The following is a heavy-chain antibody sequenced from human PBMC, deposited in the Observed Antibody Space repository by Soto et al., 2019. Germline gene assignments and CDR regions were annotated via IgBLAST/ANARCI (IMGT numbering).Heavy chain of an antibody. J-gene: IGHJ5*02. CDR2: INPSGGST. CDR3: ARDLPYYYDSSGYRNWFDP. D-gene: IGHD3-22*01. CDR1: GYTFTSYY. Sequence: QVQLVQSGAEVKKPGASVKVSCKASGYTFTSYYMHWVRQAPGQGLEWMGIINPSGGSTSYAQKFQGRVTMTRDTSTSTVYMELSSLRSEDTAVYYCARDLPYYYDSSGYRNWFDPWGQGTLVTVSS. V-gene: IGHV1-46*01.